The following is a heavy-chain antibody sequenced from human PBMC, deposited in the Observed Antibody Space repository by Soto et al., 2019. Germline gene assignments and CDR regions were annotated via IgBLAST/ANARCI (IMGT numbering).Heavy chain of an antibody. J-gene: IGHJ4*02. V-gene: IGHV1-18*01. D-gene: IGHD3-3*01. Sequence: QVHLVQSGAEVEKPGASVKVSCKASGYTFTDYGISWVRQAPGQGLQWMGWITAFNGNTKYAQQFQGRVTMTTDTSTSTDYMGLRSLESDDTAVYYCARISQRDFWSGYYYFFDYWGQGTLVTVSS. CDR2: ITAFNGNT. CDR3: ARISQRDFWSGYYYFFDY. CDR1: GYTFTDYG.